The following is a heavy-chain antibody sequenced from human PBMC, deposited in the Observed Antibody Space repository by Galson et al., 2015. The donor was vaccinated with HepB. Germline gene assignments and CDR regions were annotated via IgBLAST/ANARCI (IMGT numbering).Heavy chain of an antibody. CDR1: GYTFTSYY. D-gene: IGHD3-9*01. CDR3: ATDPHYDILTGYQSDY. J-gene: IGHJ4*02. Sequence: SVKVSCKASGYTFTSYYMHWVRQAPGQGLEWMGIINPSGGSTSYAQRFQGRVTMTRDTSTSTVYMELSSLRSEDTAVYYCATDPHYDILTGYQSDYWGQGTLVTVSS. CDR2: INPSGGST. V-gene: IGHV1-46*01.